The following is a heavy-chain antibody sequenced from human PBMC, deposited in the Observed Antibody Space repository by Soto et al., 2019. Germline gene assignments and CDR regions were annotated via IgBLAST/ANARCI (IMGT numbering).Heavy chain of an antibody. V-gene: IGHV4-59*01. D-gene: IGHD2-2*01. CDR3: ATLHRYCSSTSCPMDV. J-gene: IGHJ6*03. CDR2: IYYSGST. Sequence: SETLSLTCTVSGGSISSYYWSWIRQPPGKGLEWIGYIYYSGSTNYNPSLKSRVTISVDTSKNQFSLKLSSVTAADTAVYYCATLHRYCSSTSCPMDVWGKGTTVTVSS. CDR1: GGSISSYY.